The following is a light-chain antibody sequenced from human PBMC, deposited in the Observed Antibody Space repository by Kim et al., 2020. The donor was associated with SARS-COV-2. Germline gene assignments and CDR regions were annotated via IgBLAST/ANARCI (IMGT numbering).Light chain of an antibody. J-gene: IGLJ2*01. CDR2: LTTAVSH. CDR1: GRHGTFA. V-gene: IGLV4-69*01. CDR3: QTWSAGIHVV. Sequence: FNPTGTLSGRHGTFAIAGQKHQPEKGPRFWMQLTTAVSHSKGHGIPDRVSGSSARGERYLTISGLQSEDEGHYYCQTWSAGIHVVFGGGTQLTVL.